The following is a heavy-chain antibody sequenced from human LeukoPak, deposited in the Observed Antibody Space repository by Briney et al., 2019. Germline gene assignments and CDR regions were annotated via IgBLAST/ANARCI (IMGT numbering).Heavy chain of an antibody. Sequence: SQTLSLTCAISGDSVSSNSAAWNWIRQSPSRGLEWLGRTYYRSKWYNDYAVSVKSRITINPDTSKNQFSLQLNSVTPEDTAVYYCARVRGVNPYGTSHFDYWGQGTLVTVSS. CDR2: TYYRSKWYN. CDR3: ARVRGVNPYGTSHFDY. J-gene: IGHJ4*02. D-gene: IGHD3-10*01. V-gene: IGHV6-1*01. CDR1: GDSVSSNSAA.